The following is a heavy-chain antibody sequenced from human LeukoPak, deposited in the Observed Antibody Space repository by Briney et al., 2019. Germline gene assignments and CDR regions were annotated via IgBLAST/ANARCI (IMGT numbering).Heavy chain of an antibody. Sequence: GASVKVSCKASGDTFSNYAISWVRQAPGQGLEWMGGIIPNFGTTTYAQKFQGRVTMTADESTNTAYMEVSSLRSEDTAMYYCGKGSYGYIDSWGQGTLVTVSS. CDR2: IIPNFGTT. CDR1: GDTFSNYA. V-gene: IGHV1-69*13. CDR3: GKGSYGYIDS. D-gene: IGHD3-16*01. J-gene: IGHJ4*02.